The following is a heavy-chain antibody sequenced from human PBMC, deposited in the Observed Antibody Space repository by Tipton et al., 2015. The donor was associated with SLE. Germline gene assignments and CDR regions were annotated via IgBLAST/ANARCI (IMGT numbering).Heavy chain of an antibody. J-gene: IGHJ4*02. CDR3: ALSMTAASGPFDY. Sequence: TLSLTCIVSGASISSRAYYWGCIRQSPGKGLEWIGSVYDSGITYYSPSLKSRVTISVDTSNTQFSLELSSVTAADTAVYYCALSMTAASGPFDYWGQGILVTVS. CDR1: GASISSRAYY. D-gene: IGHD6-13*01. CDR2: VYDSGIT. V-gene: IGHV4-39*07.